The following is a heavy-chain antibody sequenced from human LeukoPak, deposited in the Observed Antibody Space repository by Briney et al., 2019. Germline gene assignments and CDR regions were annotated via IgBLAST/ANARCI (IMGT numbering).Heavy chain of an antibody. CDR2: INHIGST. Sequence: SETLSLTCAVYGGSFSGYYWSWIRQPPGKGLEWIGEINHIGSTNYNPSLKSRVTISVDTSKNQFSLKLSSVTAADTAVYYCARAHCSSTSCYGSGSYYNVHYFDYWGQEPWSPSPQ. CDR1: GGSFSGYY. D-gene: IGHD3-10*01. CDR3: ARAHCSSTSCYGSGSYYNVHYFDY. J-gene: IGHJ4*01. V-gene: IGHV4-34*01.